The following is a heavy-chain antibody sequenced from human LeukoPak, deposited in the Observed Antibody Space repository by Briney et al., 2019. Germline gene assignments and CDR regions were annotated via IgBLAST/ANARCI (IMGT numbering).Heavy chain of an antibody. V-gene: IGHV3-7*01. CDR2: IKQDGSEK. CDR1: GFTFSSYW. Sequence: GGSLRLSCAASGFTFSSYWMSWVRQAPGKGLEWVANIKQDGSEKYYVDSVKGRLTISRDNAKNSLYLQMNSLRAEDTAVYYCASRNTGYSSSWATYYFDYWGQGTLVTVSS. D-gene: IGHD6-13*01. CDR3: ASRNTGYSSSWATYYFDY. J-gene: IGHJ4*02.